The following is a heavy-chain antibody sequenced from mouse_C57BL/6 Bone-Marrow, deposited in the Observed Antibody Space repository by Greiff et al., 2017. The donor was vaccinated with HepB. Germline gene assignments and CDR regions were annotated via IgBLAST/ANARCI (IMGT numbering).Heavy chain of an antibody. CDR1: GFTFSSYG. CDR2: ISSGGSYT. CDR3: ARARYMSCFSF. J-gene: IGHJ3*01. D-gene: IGHD1-1*01. Sequence: EVNVVESGGDLVKPGGSLKLSCAASGFTFSSYGMSWVRQTPDKRLEWVATISSGGSYTYYPDSVKGRFTISRDNAKNTLYMQMSSLKSEDTAMYYTARARYMSCFSFSGQGTLVSVS. V-gene: IGHV5-6*01.